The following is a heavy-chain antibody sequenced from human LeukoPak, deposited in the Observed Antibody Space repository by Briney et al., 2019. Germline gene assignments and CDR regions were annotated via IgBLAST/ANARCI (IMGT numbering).Heavy chain of an antibody. CDR2: IRSKANNYAT. V-gene: IGHV3-73*01. Sequence: GGSLKLSCAASGFTFSGSVMHWVRQASGKVLEWVGRIRSKANNYATAYAASVKGRFTVSRDDSKNTAYLQVNSLKTEDTAVYYCTSPKADSSYYGLDVWGQGTTVTVSS. D-gene: IGHD6-19*01. CDR3: TSPKADSSYYGLDV. J-gene: IGHJ6*02. CDR1: GFTFSGSV.